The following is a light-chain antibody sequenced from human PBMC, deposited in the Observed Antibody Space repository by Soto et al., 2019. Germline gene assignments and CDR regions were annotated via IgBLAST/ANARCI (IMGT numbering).Light chain of an antibody. CDR3: QQSYNSPLT. CDR1: QTIMTS. CDR2: VAS. V-gene: IGKV1-39*01. Sequence: DIQMTQSPSSLSASVGDEVTITCRASQTIMTSLNWYQLKPGKPPRHLIYVASSLQRGAPSRFSGSGAGTDFTVTNCSLQPEDFATYSCQQSYNSPLTFGRGNKVEIK. J-gene: IGKJ1*01.